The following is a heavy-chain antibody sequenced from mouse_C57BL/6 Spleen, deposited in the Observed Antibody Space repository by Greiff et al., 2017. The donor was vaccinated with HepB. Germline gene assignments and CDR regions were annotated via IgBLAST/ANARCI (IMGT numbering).Heavy chain of an antibody. CDR2: INYDGSST. J-gene: IGHJ2*01. CDR3: ARVGDYEFDY. V-gene: IGHV5-16*01. CDR1: GFTFSDYY. Sequence: EVKLVESEGGLVQPGSSMKLSCTASGFTFSDYYMAWVRQVPEKGLEWVANINYDGSSTYYLDSLKSRFIISRDNAKNILYLQMSSLKSEDTATYYCARVGDYEFDYWGQGTTLTVSS. D-gene: IGHD2-4*01.